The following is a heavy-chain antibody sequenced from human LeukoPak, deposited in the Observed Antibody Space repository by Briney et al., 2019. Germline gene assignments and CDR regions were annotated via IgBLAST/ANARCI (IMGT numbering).Heavy chain of an antibody. CDR2: IYYNGST. CDR1: GGSISSSSYH. Sequence: SETLSLTCTVSGGSISSSSYHWGWIRQPPGKGLEWIGSIYYNGSTYYNPSLKSRVTISVDTSKNQFSLKLSSVTAADTAVYYCHYGMDVWGQGTTVTVSS. J-gene: IGHJ6*02. CDR3: HYGMDV. V-gene: IGHV4-39*01.